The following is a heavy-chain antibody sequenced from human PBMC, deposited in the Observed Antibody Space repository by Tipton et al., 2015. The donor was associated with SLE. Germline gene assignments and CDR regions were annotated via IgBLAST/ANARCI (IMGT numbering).Heavy chain of an antibody. D-gene: IGHD3-16*01. CDR1: GYSISSGYY. Sequence: TLSLTCTVSGYSISSGYYWGWIRQPPGKGLELIGSVYHSGGTYSSPSLKSRVAISVDTSQNQFSLRLTSVTAADTAVYYCARDPQGDERAPAAWWGQGTPVIVSS. CDR2: VYHSGGT. J-gene: IGHJ4*02. CDR3: ARDPQGDERAPAAW. V-gene: IGHV4-38-2*02.